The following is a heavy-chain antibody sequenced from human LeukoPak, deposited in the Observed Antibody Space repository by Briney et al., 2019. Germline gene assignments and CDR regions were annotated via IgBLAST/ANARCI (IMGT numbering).Heavy chain of an antibody. V-gene: IGHV3-23*01. CDR1: GFTFSSYD. Sequence: GGSLRLSCAASGFTFSSYDMSWVRQAPGKGLEWVSSLTSDGGSTEYADSVKGRFTISRDNSKNTLYLQMNSLRAEDTALYFCAKSLVRWAFDYWGQGALVTVSS. D-gene: IGHD4-23*01. J-gene: IGHJ4*02. CDR2: LTSDGGST. CDR3: AKSLVRWAFDY.